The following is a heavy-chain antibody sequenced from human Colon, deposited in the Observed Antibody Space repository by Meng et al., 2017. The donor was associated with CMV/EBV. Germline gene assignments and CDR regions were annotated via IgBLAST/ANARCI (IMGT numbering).Heavy chain of an antibody. V-gene: IGHV3-48*03. CDR1: RFTLSNHD. CDR3: TKDQGISGYTMDV. Sequence: GGSLRLSCSSSRFTLSNHDMNWVRQAPGKGLEWLSHINRGDSVIAYADSVKGRFTISRDIAKNSLYLQMNSLRVEDTAPYYCTKDQGISGYTMDVWGQGTTVTVSS. D-gene: IGHD5-24*01. CDR2: INRGDSVI. J-gene: IGHJ6*02.